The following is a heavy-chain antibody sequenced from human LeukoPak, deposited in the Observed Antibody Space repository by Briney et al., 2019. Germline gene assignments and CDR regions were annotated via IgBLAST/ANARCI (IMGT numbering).Heavy chain of an antibody. V-gene: IGHV3-30-3*01. CDR2: ISYDVSNK. CDR1: GFTFSSYA. Sequence: GGSLRLSCAASGFTFSSYAMHWVRQAPGKGLEWVAVISYDVSNKYYADSVKGRSTISRDTSKNALYLQMNSLRAEDTAVYYCARDSEQFYRPNYYYYMDVWGKGTTVTVSS. J-gene: IGHJ6*03. CDR3: ARDSEQFYRPNYYYYMDV. D-gene: IGHD6-19*01.